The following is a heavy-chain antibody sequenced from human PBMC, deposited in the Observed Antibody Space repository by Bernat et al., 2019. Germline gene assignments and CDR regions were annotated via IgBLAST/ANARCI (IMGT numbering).Heavy chain of an antibody. CDR2: TYYMSKWYN. D-gene: IGHD3-22*01. V-gene: IGHV6-1*01. CDR1: GDSVSSNSAA. J-gene: IGHJ4*02. CDR3: AREGEYYDSSGYQLFDY. Sequence: QVQLQQSGPGLVKPSQTLSLTCAISGDSVSSNSAAWNWIRQSPSRGLEWLGRTYYMSKWYNDYAVSVKSRITINPDTSKNQFSLQLNSVTPEDTAVYYCAREGEYYDSSGYQLFDYWGQGTLVTVSS.